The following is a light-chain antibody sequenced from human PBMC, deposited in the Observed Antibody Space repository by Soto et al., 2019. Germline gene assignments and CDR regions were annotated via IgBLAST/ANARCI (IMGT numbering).Light chain of an antibody. V-gene: IGKV3-11*01. CDR3: QQRTDRPPWT. J-gene: IGKJ1*01. CDR1: QSIGLA. Sequence: EIVLTQSPATLSLSPGERATLSCRASQSIGLAIAWYQHKPGQTPRLLIFDASQRATGIPARFRGSGSGTDFTLSISSLEPEYFAVYYCQQRTDRPPWTFGQGTKVESK. CDR2: DAS.